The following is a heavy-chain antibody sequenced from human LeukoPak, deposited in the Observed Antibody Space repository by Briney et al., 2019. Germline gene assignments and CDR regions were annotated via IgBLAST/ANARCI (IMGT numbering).Heavy chain of an antibody. CDR1: GYTFTGYY. V-gene: IGHV1-2*02. Sequence: ASVKVSCKASGYTFTGYYMHWVRQAPGQGLEWMGWINPNSGGTNYAQKLQGRVTMTTDTSTSTAYMELRSLRSDDTAVYYCARVAVVAATLVDWFDPWGQGTLVTVSS. CDR3: ARVAVVAATLVDWFDP. D-gene: IGHD2-15*01. J-gene: IGHJ5*02. CDR2: INPNSGGT.